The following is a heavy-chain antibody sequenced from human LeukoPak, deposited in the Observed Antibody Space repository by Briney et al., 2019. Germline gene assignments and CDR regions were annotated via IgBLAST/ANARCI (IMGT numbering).Heavy chain of an antibody. CDR2: ISSSSSYI. D-gene: IGHD5-24*01. Sequence: GGSLRLSCAASEFTFSTYAMGWVRQAPGKGLEWVSSISSSSSYIYYADSVKGRFTISRDNAKNSLYLQMNSLRAEDTAVYYCNRGGFGNFDYWGQGTLVTVSS. CDR3: NRGGFGNFDY. CDR1: EFTFSTYA. J-gene: IGHJ4*02. V-gene: IGHV3-21*01.